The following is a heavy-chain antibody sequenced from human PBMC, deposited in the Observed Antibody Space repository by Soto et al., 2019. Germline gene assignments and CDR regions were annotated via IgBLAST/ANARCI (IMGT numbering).Heavy chain of an antibody. CDR3: ARDKITGLFDY. V-gene: IGHV4-34*01. Sequence: QVQLQQWGAGLLKPSETLSLTCAVYGGSFSGYYWTWIRQPPGTGLEWVGEINHRGSTNYNPSLKTRITISVDTSNNQSPLKLTSVTAADTAVYYCARDKITGLFDYWGQGTLVNVSS. CDR2: INHRGST. J-gene: IGHJ4*02. CDR1: GGSFSGYY. D-gene: IGHD2-8*02.